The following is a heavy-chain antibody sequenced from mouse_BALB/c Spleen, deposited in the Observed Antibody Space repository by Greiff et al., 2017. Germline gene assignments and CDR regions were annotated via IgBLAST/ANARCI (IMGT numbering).Heavy chain of an antibody. J-gene: IGHJ4*01. CDR1: GFTFSSFG. CDR3: ARSGITTVDAMDY. CDR2: ISSGSSTI. Sequence: EVQLVESGGGLVQPGGSRKISCAASGFTFSSFGMHWVRQAPEKGLEWVAYISSGSSTIYYADTVKGRFTISRDNPKNTLFLPMTSLRSEDTAMYYCARSGITTVDAMDYWGQGTSVTISS. V-gene: IGHV5-17*02. D-gene: IGHD1-1*01.